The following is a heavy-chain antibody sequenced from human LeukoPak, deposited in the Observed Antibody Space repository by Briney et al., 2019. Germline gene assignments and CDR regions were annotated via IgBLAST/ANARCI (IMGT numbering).Heavy chain of an antibody. Sequence: GESLKISCKGSGYIFSSYWIGWVRQLPGKGLEAMGIIYPGDSDTRYSPSFRGQVTISADKSLHTVYLQWSSLKASETAMYYCARDRIAGYWGQGTLVTVSS. D-gene: IGHD2-21*01. CDR3: ARDRIAGY. J-gene: IGHJ4*02. CDR1: GYIFSSYW. CDR2: IYPGDSDT. V-gene: IGHV5-51*01.